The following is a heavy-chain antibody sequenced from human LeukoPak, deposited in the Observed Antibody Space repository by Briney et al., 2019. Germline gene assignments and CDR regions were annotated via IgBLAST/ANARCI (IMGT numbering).Heavy chain of an antibody. Sequence: SETLSLTCTVSGGSISSSSYYWGWIRQPPGKGLEWIGSIYYSGSTYYNPSLKSRVTISVDTSKNQFSLKLSSVTAADTAVYYCARGSLVVPAAIAYFDYWGQGTLVTVSS. V-gene: IGHV4-39*01. CDR1: GGSISSSSYY. J-gene: IGHJ4*02. CDR3: ARGSLVVPAAIAYFDY. CDR2: IYYSGST. D-gene: IGHD2-2*01.